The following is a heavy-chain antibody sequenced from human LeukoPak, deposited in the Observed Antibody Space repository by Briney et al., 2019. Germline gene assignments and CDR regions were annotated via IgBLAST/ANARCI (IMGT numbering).Heavy chain of an antibody. J-gene: IGHJ3*02. CDR1: GGSFSGYY. CDR2: INHSGST. D-gene: IGHD3-22*01. CDR3: GRVAPWLKYDSSGYYSRNAFDI. Sequence: PSETLSLTCAVYGGSFSGYYWSWIRQPPGKGLEWIGEINHSGSTNYNPSLKSRATISVDTSKNHFSLKLSSVSAADTAVYYCGRVAPWLKYDSSGYYSRNAFDIWGQGTMVTVSS. V-gene: IGHV4-34*01.